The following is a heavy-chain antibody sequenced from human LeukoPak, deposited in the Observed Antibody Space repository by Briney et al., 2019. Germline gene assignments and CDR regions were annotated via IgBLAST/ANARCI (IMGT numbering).Heavy chain of an antibody. V-gene: IGHV3-23*01. CDR3: ASLELLDY. CDR1: GFTFSSYA. D-gene: IGHD1-7*01. Sequence: GGSLRLSCAASGFTFSSYAMSWVRQAPGKGLEWVSAISGSGGSTYYADSVKGRFTISRDNAKNSLFLQMNSLRDEDTAVYYCASLELLDYWGQGTLVTVSS. J-gene: IGHJ4*02. CDR2: ISGSGGST.